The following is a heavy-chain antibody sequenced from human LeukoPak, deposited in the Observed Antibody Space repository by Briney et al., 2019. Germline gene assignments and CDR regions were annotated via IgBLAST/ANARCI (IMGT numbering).Heavy chain of an antibody. CDR2: ISSSSSTI. Sequence: KTGGSLRLSCAASGFTFSTYSMNWVRQAPGKGLEWVSYISSSSSTIYYADSVKGRFTISRDNAKNSLYLQMDSLRDEDTAVYYCARDAPPRGSGSYSSNWGQGTLVTVSS. D-gene: IGHD3-10*01. J-gene: IGHJ4*02. V-gene: IGHV3-48*02. CDR1: GFTFSTYS. CDR3: ARDAPPRGSGSYSSN.